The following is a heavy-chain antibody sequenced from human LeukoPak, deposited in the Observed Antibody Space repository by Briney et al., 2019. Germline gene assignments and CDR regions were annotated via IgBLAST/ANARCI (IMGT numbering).Heavy chain of an antibody. CDR1: GGSISSGSYY. Sequence: SQTLSLTCTVSGGSISSGSYYWSWLRQPAGTGLEWIGRIYTSGSTNYNPSLKSRVTISVDTSKNQFSLKLSSVTAADTAVYYCARGTSPRYCSSTSCSYFDYWGQGTLVTVSS. J-gene: IGHJ4*02. D-gene: IGHD2-2*01. CDR2: IYTSGST. V-gene: IGHV4-61*02. CDR3: ARGTSPRYCSSTSCSYFDY.